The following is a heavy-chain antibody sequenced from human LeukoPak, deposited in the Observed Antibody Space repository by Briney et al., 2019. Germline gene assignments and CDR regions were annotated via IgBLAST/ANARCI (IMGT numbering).Heavy chain of an antibody. J-gene: IGHJ6*04. CDR2: ISSSSHYI. V-gene: IGHV3-21*01. CDR3: ARDTPGGYCTSTSCYQYYGMDV. D-gene: IGHD2-2*01. Sequence: PGGPLRLSCVASGFTFNTYRMNWVRQARGKGLEWVSSISSSSHYIFYADSVRGRFTISRDNAKSSLYLQMSSLRAEDTAVYYCARDTPGGYCTSTSCYQYYGMDVWGKGTTVTVSS. CDR1: GFTFNTYR.